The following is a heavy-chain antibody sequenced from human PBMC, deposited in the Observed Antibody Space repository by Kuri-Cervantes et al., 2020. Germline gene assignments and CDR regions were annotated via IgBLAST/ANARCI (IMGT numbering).Heavy chain of an antibody. V-gene: IGHV3-38-3*01. Sequence: GGSLRLSCAASGFTVSSNEMSWVRQAPGKGLEWVSSISGGSTYYADSVKGRFTISRDNSKNTLYLQMNSLRAEDTAVYYCARDLGLDYGVNDYWGQGTLVTVSS. CDR3: ARDLGLDYGVNDY. CDR2: ISGGST. CDR1: GFTVSSNE. J-gene: IGHJ4*02. D-gene: IGHD4-17*01.